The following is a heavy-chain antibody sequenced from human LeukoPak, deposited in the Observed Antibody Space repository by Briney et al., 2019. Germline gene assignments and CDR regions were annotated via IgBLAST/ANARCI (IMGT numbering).Heavy chain of an antibody. J-gene: IGHJ4*02. CDR2: INHSGST. Sequence: SETLSLTCAVYGGSFSGYYWSWIRQPPGKGLECIGEINHSGSTNYNPSLKSRVTISVDTSKNQFSLKLSSVTAADTAVYYCARGYRKWLLRPHLDYWGQGTLVTVSS. D-gene: IGHD3-22*01. V-gene: IGHV4-34*01. CDR3: ARGYRKWLLRPHLDY. CDR1: GGSFSGYY.